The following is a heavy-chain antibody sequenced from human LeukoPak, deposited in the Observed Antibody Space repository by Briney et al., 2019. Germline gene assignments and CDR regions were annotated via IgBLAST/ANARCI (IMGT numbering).Heavy chain of an antibody. V-gene: IGHV3-11*01. Sequence: GGSLRLSCAASGFTFSDYYMSWIRQAPGKGLEWVSYISSSGSTIYHADSVKGRFTISRDNAKNSLYLQMNSLGAEDTAVYYCARAGGGAYDFWSGYAFDIWGQGTMVTVSS. CDR1: GFTFSDYY. J-gene: IGHJ3*02. CDR3: ARAGGGAYDFWSGYAFDI. CDR2: ISSSGSTI. D-gene: IGHD3-3*01.